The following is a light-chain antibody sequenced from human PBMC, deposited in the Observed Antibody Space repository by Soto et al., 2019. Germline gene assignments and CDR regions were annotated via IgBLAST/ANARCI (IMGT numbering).Light chain of an antibody. J-gene: IGKJ1*01. V-gene: IGKV1-39*01. CDR2: AAS. Sequence: DIEMTQSPSSLASSVGDGVTLTCRASQSIGSYLIWYQQKIGKAPKLLIYAASSLQSGVPSRFSGSGSGTDFTLTISRLQPEDFATYYCQLNHSTPYMFGQGTKLEIK. CDR1: QSIGSY. CDR3: QLNHSTPYM.